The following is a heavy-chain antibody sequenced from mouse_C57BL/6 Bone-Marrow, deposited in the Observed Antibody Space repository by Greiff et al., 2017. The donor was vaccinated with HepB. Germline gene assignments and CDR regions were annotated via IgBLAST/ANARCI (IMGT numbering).Heavy chain of an antibody. CDR1: GYTFTSYW. J-gene: IGHJ4*01. D-gene: IGHD1-1*02. CDR2: INPSSGYT. CDR3: ARYPLWDLYAMDY. Sequence: QVQLQQSGAELAKPGASVKLSCKASGYTFTSYWMHWVKQRPGQGLEWIGYINPSSGYTKYNQKFKDKATLTADKSSSTAYMQLSSLTYEDSAVYYCARYPLWDLYAMDYGGQGTSVTVSS. V-gene: IGHV1-7*01.